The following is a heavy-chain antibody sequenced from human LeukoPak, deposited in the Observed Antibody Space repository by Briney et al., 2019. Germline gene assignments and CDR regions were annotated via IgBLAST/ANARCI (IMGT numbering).Heavy chain of an antibody. D-gene: IGHD3-16*01. CDR2: ITPIFGTA. CDR3: GRGVGVERCWFYYAY. J-gene: IGHJ4*02. CDR1: GGTFSRFT. V-gene: IGHV1-69*13. Sequence: SVKVSCKASGGTFSRFTISWVRQAPGQGFEWMGGITPIFGTANFAQKFQGRVSITADESTSTAFMELSSLRSEDTAVYYCGRGVGVERCWFYYAYWGQGTLVTVSS.